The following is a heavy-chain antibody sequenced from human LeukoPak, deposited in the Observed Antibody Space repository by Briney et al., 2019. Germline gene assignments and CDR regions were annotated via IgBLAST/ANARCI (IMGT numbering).Heavy chain of an antibody. CDR2: TSAYNDKT. D-gene: IGHD1-1*01. V-gene: IGHV1-18*01. CDR1: GYTFTSYG. J-gene: IGHJ4*02. CDR3: ARGTYFDY. Sequence: APVKVSCKASGYTFTSYGISWVRQAPGQGLEWMGWTSAYNDKTKYAQKFEGRVTMTTDTSTSAAYMEMRSLRSDDTAVYYCARGTYFDYWGQGTLVTVSS.